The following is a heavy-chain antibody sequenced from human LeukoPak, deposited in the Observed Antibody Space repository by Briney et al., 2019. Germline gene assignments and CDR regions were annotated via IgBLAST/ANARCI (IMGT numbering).Heavy chain of an antibody. CDR3: AKDRGYSYGHHRWYYGMDV. D-gene: IGHD5-18*01. CDR2: ISYDGSNK. J-gene: IGHJ6*02. V-gene: IGHV3-30*18. Sequence: PGGSLRLSCAASGFTFSSYGMHWVRQAPGKGLEWVAVISYDGSNKYYADSVKGRFTISRDNSKNTLYLQMNSLRAEDTAVYYCAKDRGYSYGHHRWYYGMDVWGQGTTVTVSS. CDR1: GFTFSSYG.